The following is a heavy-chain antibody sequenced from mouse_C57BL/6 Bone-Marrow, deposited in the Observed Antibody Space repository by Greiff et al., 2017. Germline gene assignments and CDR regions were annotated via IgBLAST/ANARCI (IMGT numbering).Heavy chain of an antibody. CDR1: GFTFSSYG. CDR3: ASRMDY. J-gene: IGHJ4*01. V-gene: IGHV5-6*02. CDR2: ISSGGSYT. Sequence: EVNLVESGGDLVKPGGSLKLSCAASGFTFSSYGMSWVRQTPDKRLEWVATISSGGSYTYYPDRVKGRFTISRDNAKNTLYLQMSSLKSEDTAMYYCASRMDYWGQGTSVTVSS.